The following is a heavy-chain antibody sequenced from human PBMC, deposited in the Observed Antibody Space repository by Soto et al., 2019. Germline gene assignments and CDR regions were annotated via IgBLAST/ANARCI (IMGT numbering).Heavy chain of an antibody. J-gene: IGHJ4*02. D-gene: IGHD1-26*01. Sequence: EVQLVESGGGLVQPGGSLKLSCAASGFTFSAATMHWVRQASGKGLEWVGRIRTNTKSYATAYAASLKGRVTISRDDLKNPAYLQMNSLKTGDTAVYYCTKEGAAHDYGGQGTLVTVSS. CDR2: IRTNTKSYAT. V-gene: IGHV3-73*02. CDR3: TKEGAAHDY. CDR1: GFTFSAAT.